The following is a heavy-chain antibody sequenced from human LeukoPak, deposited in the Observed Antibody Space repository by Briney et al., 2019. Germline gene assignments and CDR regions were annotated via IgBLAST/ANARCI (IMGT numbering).Heavy chain of an antibody. J-gene: IGHJ6*02. Sequence: PGGSLRLSCAASGFTLSGNYMSWVRQAPGKGLEWVSVIYSGGTTYYADSVAGRFTISRDSSENTLYLQMNSLTAEDAAIYYCARAYCSTSNCYGPYYYYGLDVWGQGTTVTVSS. V-gene: IGHV3-53*01. CDR1: GFTLSGNY. D-gene: IGHD2-2*01. CDR3: ARAYCSTSNCYGPYYYYGLDV. CDR2: IYSGGTT.